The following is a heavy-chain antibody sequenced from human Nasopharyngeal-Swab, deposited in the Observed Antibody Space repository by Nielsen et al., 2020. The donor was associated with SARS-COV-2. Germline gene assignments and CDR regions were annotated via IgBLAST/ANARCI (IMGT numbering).Heavy chain of an antibody. CDR2: INRSGST. D-gene: IGHD3-10*01. CDR1: GGSFSGYY. V-gene: IGHV4-34*01. CDR3: ARMSMYYYGSGSYTLDY. J-gene: IGHJ4*02. Sequence: GSLRLSCAVYGGSFSGYYWSWIRQPPGKGLEWIGEINRSGSTNYNPSLKSRVTISVDTSKNQFSLKLTSVTAADTAVYYCARMSMYYYGSGSYTLDYWGQGTLVTVSS.